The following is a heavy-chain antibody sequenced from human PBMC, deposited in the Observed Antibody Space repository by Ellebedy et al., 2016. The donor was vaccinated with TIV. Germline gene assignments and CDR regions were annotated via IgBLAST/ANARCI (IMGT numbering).Heavy chain of an antibody. D-gene: IGHD3-22*01. V-gene: IGHV3-30*02. CDR3: AKNREHYYDSSGFDY. Sequence: GESLKISCAASGFTFSSYGMHWVRQAPGKGLEWVAFIRYDGSNKYYADSVKGRFTISRDNSKNTLYLQMNSLRAEDTAVYYCAKNREHYYDSSGFDYWGQGTLVTVSS. CDR2: IRYDGSNK. J-gene: IGHJ4*02. CDR1: GFTFSSYG.